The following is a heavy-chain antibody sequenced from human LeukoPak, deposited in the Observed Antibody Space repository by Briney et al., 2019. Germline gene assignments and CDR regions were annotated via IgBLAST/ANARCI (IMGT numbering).Heavy chain of an antibody. Sequence: SETLSLTCAVYGGSSSGYYWSWIRQPPGKGLEWIGEINHSGSTNYNPSLKSRVTISVDTSKNQFSLKLSSVTAADTAVYYCARGIRSDILTGYPTNHFDYWGQGTLVTVSS. V-gene: IGHV4-34*01. D-gene: IGHD3-9*01. CDR2: INHSGST. J-gene: IGHJ4*02. CDR1: GGSSSGYY. CDR3: ARGIRSDILTGYPTNHFDY.